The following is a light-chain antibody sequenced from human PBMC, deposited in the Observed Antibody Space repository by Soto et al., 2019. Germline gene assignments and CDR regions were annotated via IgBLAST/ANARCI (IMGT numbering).Light chain of an antibody. CDR2: QAS. CDR1: QSINNW. J-gene: IGKJ1*01. V-gene: IGKV1-5*03. Sequence: DIQMTQSPSTLSASVGDRVTITCRASQSINNWLAWYQQQPGKAHNLLVYQASSLEDGVPSRFSGSGSGTEFTRTISSLQPDDFATYYCQQYNNYWTFGQGTKVEIK. CDR3: QQYNNYWT.